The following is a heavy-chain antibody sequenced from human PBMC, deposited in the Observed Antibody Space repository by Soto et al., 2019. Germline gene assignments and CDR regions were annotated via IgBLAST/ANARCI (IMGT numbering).Heavy chain of an antibody. V-gene: IGHV3-33*01. CDR1: GFTFSSYG. J-gene: IGHJ4*02. CDR3: ARDQDYDLSY. CDR2: IWYDGSNK. Sequence: QVQLVESGGGVVQPGRSLRLSCAASGFTFSSYGMHWVRQAPGKGLEWVAVIWYDGSNKCYADSVKGRFTISRDNSKNTLYLQMNSLRAEDTAVYYCARDQDYDLSYWGQGTLVTVSS. D-gene: IGHD3-3*01.